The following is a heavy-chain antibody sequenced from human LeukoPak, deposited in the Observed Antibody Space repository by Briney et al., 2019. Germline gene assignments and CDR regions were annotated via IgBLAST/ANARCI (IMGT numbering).Heavy chain of an antibody. CDR3: ARAGTTVYDAFDI. V-gene: IGHV3-64*02. CDR2: ISSNGGRV. D-gene: IGHD1-1*01. CDR1: GFTFSSSA. J-gene: IGHJ3*02. Sequence: GRSLRLSCAASGFTFSSSAMHWVRQAPGKGLEYVSAISSNGGRVYYADSVKGRFTISRDNSKNTLYLQMGSLRAEDMAVYYCARAGTTVYDAFDIWGQGTMVTVSS.